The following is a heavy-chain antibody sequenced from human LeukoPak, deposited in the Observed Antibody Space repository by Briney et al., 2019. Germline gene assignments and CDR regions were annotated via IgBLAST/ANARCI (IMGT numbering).Heavy chain of an antibody. Sequence: SQTLSLTCTVSGGSISSGGYYWSWIRQHPGKGLEWIGYIYYSGSTYYNPSLKSRVTISVDTSKNQFSLKLSSVTAADTAVYYCARGVRLWDGENEYFQHWGQGTLVTVSS. V-gene: IGHV4-31*03. CDR2: IYYSGST. CDR1: GGSISSGGYY. D-gene: IGHD4-17*01. CDR3: ARGVRLWDGENEYFQH. J-gene: IGHJ1*01.